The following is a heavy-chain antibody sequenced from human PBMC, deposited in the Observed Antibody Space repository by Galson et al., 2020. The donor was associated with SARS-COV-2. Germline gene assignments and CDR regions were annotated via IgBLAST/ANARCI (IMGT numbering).Heavy chain of an antibody. Sequence: SETLSLTCAVSGGSVTTSDYYWGWIRQPPGRGLEWIGSIRYIETPYYNPSLKSRLTMTVDTSKNQFSLKLDSVTAADTALYYCARQSVSSGWFFFDNWGQGTLVTVSS. CDR2: IRYIETP. D-gene: IGHD6-19*01. J-gene: IGHJ4*02. V-gene: IGHV4-39*01. CDR1: GGSVTTSDYY. CDR3: ARQSVSSGWFFFDN.